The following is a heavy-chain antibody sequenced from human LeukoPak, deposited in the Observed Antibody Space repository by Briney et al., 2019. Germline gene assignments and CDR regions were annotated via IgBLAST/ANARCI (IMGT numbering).Heavy chain of an antibody. V-gene: IGHV4-31*03. D-gene: IGHD3-22*01. CDR2: IYYSGST. Sequence: SQTLSLTCTVSGGSISRGGYYWSWIRQHPGKGLEWIGYIYYSGSTYYNPSLKSRVTISVDTSKNQFSLKLSSVTAADTAVYYSARAGLYYYDSSGYSHLPYYFDYWGQGTLVTVSS. CDR1: GGSISRGGYY. CDR3: ARAGLYYYDSSGYSHLPYYFDY. J-gene: IGHJ4*02.